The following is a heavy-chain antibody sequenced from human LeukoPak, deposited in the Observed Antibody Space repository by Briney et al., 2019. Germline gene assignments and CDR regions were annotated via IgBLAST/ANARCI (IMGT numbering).Heavy chain of an antibody. Sequence: PGRSLRLSCAASGFTFSSYGMHWVRQAPGKGLEWVAVISYDGGNNYYAGSVKGRFTISRDNSKNTVYLQMNSLRAEDTAMYYCAKGERWLQTGYFDYWGRGILVTVSS. V-gene: IGHV3-30*18. CDR2: ISYDGGNN. D-gene: IGHD5-24*01. CDR3: AKGERWLQTGYFDY. CDR1: GFTFSSYG. J-gene: IGHJ4*02.